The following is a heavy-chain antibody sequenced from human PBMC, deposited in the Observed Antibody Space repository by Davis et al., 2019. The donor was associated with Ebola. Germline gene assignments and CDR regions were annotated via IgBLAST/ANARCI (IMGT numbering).Heavy chain of an antibody. D-gene: IGHD3-22*01. CDR2: ISGSGVNT. CDR3: VKDIYYSSSGLCDI. J-gene: IGHJ3*02. Sequence: GGSLRLSCAASGFTFSNYAMNWVRQAPGKGLEWVSGISGSGVNTYYADSVKGRFTISRDNAKNSLYLQMNSLRVEDTALYYCVKDIYYSSSGLCDIWGQGTMVTVSS. CDR1: GFTFSNYA. V-gene: IGHV3-23*01.